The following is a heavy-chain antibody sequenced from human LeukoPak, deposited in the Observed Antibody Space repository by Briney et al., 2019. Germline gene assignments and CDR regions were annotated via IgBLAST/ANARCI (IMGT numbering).Heavy chain of an antibody. CDR3: ATDDMVRGVLPFDY. CDR1: GFTFSSYA. CDR2: IYYSGST. J-gene: IGHJ4*02. D-gene: IGHD3-10*01. V-gene: IGHV4-59*05. Sequence: GSLGLSCAASGFTFSSYAMSWVRQAPGKGLEWIGSIYYSGSTYYNPSLKSRVTISVDTSKNQFSLKLSSVTAADTAVYYCATDDMVRGVLPFDYWGQGTLVTVSS.